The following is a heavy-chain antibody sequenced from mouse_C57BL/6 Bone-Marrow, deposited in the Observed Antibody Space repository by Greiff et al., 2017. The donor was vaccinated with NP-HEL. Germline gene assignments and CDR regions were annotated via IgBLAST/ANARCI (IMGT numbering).Heavy chain of an antibody. J-gene: IGHJ2*01. Sequence: QVQLQQSGAELVRPGASVTLSCKASGYTFTDYEMHWVKQTPVHGLEWIGAIDPETGGTAYNQKFKGKAILTADKSSSTAYMELRSLTSEDSAVYYCRESLYYGSSYVGVYYFDDWGQGTTLTVSS. CDR3: RESLYYGSSYVGVYYFDD. CDR1: GYTFTDYE. CDR2: IDPETGGT. D-gene: IGHD1-1*01. V-gene: IGHV1-15*01.